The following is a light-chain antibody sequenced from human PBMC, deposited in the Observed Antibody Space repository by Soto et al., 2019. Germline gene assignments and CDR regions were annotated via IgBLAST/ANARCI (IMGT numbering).Light chain of an antibody. CDR3: QQYNSYPLT. J-gene: IGKJ4*01. CDR2: ATS. CDR1: QGISSY. Sequence: DIQLTQSLSFLSASVGDRVTITCRASQGISSYLAWYQQKPGKAPKLLIYATSTLQSGVPSRFSGSGSGTEFTLTISSLQPEDFATYDCQQYNSYPLTFGGGTKVDIK. V-gene: IGKV1-9*01.